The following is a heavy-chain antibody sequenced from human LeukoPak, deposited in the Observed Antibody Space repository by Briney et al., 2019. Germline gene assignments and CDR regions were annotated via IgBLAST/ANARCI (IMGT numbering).Heavy chain of an antibody. CDR1: GFTFSSYG. CDR3: AKDTPYNYYDSSGHFGY. Sequence: GGSLRLSCAASGFTFSSYGMHWVRQAPGKGLEWVAVISYDGSNKYYADSVKGRFTISRDNSKNTLYLQMNSLRAEDTAVYYCAKDTPYNYYDSSGHFGYWGQGTLVTVSS. V-gene: IGHV3-30*18. J-gene: IGHJ4*02. CDR2: ISYDGSNK. D-gene: IGHD3-22*01.